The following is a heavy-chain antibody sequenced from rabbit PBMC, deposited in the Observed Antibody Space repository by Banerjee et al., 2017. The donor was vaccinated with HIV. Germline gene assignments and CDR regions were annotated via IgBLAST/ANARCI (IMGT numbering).Heavy chain of an antibody. CDR2: INTSSGNT. V-gene: IGHV1S45*01. CDR1: GFSFSNKYV. D-gene: IGHD7-1*01. CDR3: ARDLAAVTGWNFKL. Sequence: QEQLEESGGDLVKPEGSLTLTCTASGFSFSNKYVMCWVRQAPGKGLEWIACINTSSGNTVYASWAKGRFAISRTSSTTVTLQMTSLTAADTATYFCARDLAAVTGWNFKLWGQGTLVTVS. J-gene: IGHJ4*01.